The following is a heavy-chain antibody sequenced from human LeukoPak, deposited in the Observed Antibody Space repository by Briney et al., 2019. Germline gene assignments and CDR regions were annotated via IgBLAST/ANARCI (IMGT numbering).Heavy chain of an antibody. CDR1: GFTFNSYA. CDR2: ISGNGRST. J-gene: IGHJ4*02. V-gene: IGHV3-23*01. D-gene: IGHD1-26*01. Sequence: PGGSLRLSCAASGFTFNSYAMSWVRQAPGKGLEWVSGISGNGRSTYYADSVKGRFTISRDNSRNTLYLQMNSLRAEDTALYYCAARSGISPYYIDYWGQGTLVTVSS. CDR3: AARSGISPYYIDY.